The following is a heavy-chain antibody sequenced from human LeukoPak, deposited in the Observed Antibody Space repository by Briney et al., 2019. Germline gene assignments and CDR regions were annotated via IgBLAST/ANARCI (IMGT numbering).Heavy chain of an antibody. D-gene: IGHD4-11*01. Sequence: SETLSLTCTVSGGSISSYYWSWIRQPPGKGLEWIGSMYHSGSTYYNPSLKSRVTISVDTSKNQFSVRLSSVTAADTALYYCARAQGVTSWFDYWGQGTLVTVSS. CDR2: MYHSGST. CDR1: GGSISSYY. V-gene: IGHV4-59*12. J-gene: IGHJ4*02. CDR3: ARAQGVTSWFDY.